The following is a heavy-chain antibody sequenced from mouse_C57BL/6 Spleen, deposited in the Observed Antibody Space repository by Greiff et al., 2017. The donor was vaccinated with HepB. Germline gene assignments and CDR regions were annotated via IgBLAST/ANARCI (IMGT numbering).Heavy chain of an antibody. D-gene: IGHD2-4*01. CDR3: ARNRYDYEKYAMDY. J-gene: IGHJ4*01. CDR1: GFSLTSYA. CDR2: IWTGGGT. Sequence: VKVVESGPGLVAPSQSLSITCTVSGFSLTSYAISWVRQPPGKGLEWLGVIWTGGGTNYNSALKSRLSISKDNSKSQVFLKMNSLQTDDTARYYCARNRYDYEKYAMDYWGQGTSVTVSS. V-gene: IGHV2-9-1*01.